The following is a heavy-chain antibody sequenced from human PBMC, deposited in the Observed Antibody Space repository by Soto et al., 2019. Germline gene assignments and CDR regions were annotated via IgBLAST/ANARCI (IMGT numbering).Heavy chain of an antibody. CDR2: IDGAGTSA. D-gene: IGHD4-17*01. CDR3: TRARSPTVLATFPRY. J-gene: IGHJ4*02. Sequence: EVQLVQSGGGLVQPGGSLRLSCAASGFTFSNYWMHWVRQGPGKDLTWVSCIDGAGTSATYADSVKGRFTISRDNAKHTRFLQMDSLRSDDTGVYYGTRARSPTVLATFPRYWGQGTLVAVSS. CDR1: GFTFSNYW. V-gene: IGHV3-74*01.